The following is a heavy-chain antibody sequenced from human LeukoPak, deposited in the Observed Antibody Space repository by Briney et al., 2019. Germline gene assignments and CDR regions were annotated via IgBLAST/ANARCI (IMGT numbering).Heavy chain of an antibody. J-gene: IGHJ4*02. D-gene: IGHD2-2*01. CDR3: AKEGNTVVVPAAPDY. Sequence: GGSLRPSCAASGFTFSSYAMSWVRQAPGKGLEWVSTISGSGGSTYYADSVKGRFTISRDDSRNTLYLQMNSLRAEDTAVYYCAKEGNTVVVPAAPDYWGQGTLVTVSS. CDR1: GFTFSSYA. CDR2: ISGSGGST. V-gene: IGHV3-23*01.